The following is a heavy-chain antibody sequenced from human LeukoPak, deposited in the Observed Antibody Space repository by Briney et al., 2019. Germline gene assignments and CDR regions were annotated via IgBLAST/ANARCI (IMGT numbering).Heavy chain of an antibody. CDR2: IWYDGSNK. Sequence: GRSLRLSCAASGFTFSSYGMHWVRQAPGKGLEWVAVIWYDGSNKYYADSVKGRFTISRDNSKNTLYLQMNSLRAEDTAVYYCARDGRYCSSTSCYEFDYWGQGTLVTVSS. V-gene: IGHV3-33*01. D-gene: IGHD2-2*01. J-gene: IGHJ4*02. CDR1: GFTFSSYG. CDR3: ARDGRYCSSTSCYEFDY.